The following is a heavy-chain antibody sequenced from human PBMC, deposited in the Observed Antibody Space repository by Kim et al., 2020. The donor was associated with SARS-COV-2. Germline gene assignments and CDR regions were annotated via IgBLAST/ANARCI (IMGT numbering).Heavy chain of an antibody. CDR1: GGTFSSYA. CDR2: IIPISGTA. J-gene: IGHJ5*02. CDR3: AKTATTYDYVWGSYRPSRFDP. D-gene: IGHD3-16*02. V-gene: IGHV1-69*13. Sequence: SVKVSCKASGGTFSSYAISWVRQAPGQGLEWMGGIIPISGTANYAQKFQGRVTITADESTSTAYMELSSLRSEDTAVYYCAKTATTYDYVWGSYRPSRFDPWGQGTLVTVSS.